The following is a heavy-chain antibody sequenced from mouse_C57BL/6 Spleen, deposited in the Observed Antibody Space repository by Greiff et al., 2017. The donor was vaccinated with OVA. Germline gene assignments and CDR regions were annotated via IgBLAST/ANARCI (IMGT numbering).Heavy chain of an antibody. CDR2: INPSSGYT. CDR1: GYTFTSYT. J-gene: IGHJ1*03. CDR3: YYGTGLV. D-gene: IGHD1-1*01. V-gene: IGHV1-4*01. Sequence: QVQLQQSGAELARPGASVKMSCKASGYTFTSYTMHWVKQRPGQGLEWIGYINPSSGYTKYNQKFKDKATLTADKSSSTAYMQLSSLTSEDSAVYYCYYGTGLVWGTGTTVTVSS.